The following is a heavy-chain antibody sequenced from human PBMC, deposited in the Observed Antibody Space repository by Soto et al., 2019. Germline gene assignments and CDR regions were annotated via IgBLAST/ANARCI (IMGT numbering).Heavy chain of an antibody. CDR2: IYYTGST. D-gene: IGHD1-26*01. CDR3: ATSLVTSRTRVDY. J-gene: IGHJ4*02. V-gene: IGHV4-31*03. CDR1: GGSIYTGGFY. Sequence: SETLSLTCTVSGGSIYTGGFYWSWIRQLPGKGLEWLGYIYYTGSTQYTPSLKSRLTISTDTSDNQFSLRLTSVTAADTAVYYCATSLVTSRTRVDYWGQGTLVTVS.